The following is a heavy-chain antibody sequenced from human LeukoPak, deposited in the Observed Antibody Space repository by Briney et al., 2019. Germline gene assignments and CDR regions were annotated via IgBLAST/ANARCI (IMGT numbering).Heavy chain of an antibody. CDR3: AKDIRLYYYGMDV. CDR1: GFTFDDYA. V-gene: IGHV3-9*01. CDR2: ISWNSGSI. D-gene: IGHD6-25*01. Sequence: GRSLRLSCAASGFTFDDYAMHWVRQAPGKGLEWVSGISWNSGSIGYADSVKGRFTISRDNAKNSLYLQMNSLRAEDTALYYCAKDIRLYYYGMDVWGQGTTVTVSS. J-gene: IGHJ6*02.